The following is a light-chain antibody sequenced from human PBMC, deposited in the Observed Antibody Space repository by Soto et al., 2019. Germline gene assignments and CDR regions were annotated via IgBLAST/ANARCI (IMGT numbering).Light chain of an antibody. J-gene: IGLJ1*01. V-gene: IGLV2-8*01. CDR1: SSDVGGYNS. Sequence: QSVLTQPPSASGSPGQSVTISCTGTSSDVGGYNSVSWYQQHPGKAPKLIIYAVSERPSGVPDRFSGSKSGNTASLTVSGLQAEDEADYYCNSFAGSNNLSVFGTGTKAPS. CDR2: AVS. CDR3: NSFAGSNNLSV.